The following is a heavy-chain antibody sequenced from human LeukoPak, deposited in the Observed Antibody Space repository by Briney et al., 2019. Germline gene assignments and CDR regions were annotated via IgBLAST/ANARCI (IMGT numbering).Heavy chain of an antibody. CDR2: ISYDGSNK. CDR3: ARATIMTPDIFDY. Sequence: GGSLRLSCAASGFTFSSYAMHWVRQAPGKGLEWVAVISYDGSNKYYADSVKGRFTISRDNSKNTLYLQMNSLRAEDTAVYYCARATIMTPDIFDYWGQGTLVTVSS. D-gene: IGHD3-16*01. V-gene: IGHV3-30*04. CDR1: GFTFSSYA. J-gene: IGHJ4*02.